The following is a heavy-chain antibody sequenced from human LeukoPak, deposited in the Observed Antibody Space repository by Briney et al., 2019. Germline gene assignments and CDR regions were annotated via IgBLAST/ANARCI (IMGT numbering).Heavy chain of an antibody. V-gene: IGHV4-59*08. CDR2: IYYSGGT. J-gene: IGHJ4*02. D-gene: IGHD2-2*01. CDR1: GGSISSYY. CDR3: ASVVPAARGPIHDY. Sequence: NTSETLSLTCTVSGGSISSYYWSWIRQPPGKGLEWIGYIYYSGGTNYNPSLKSRVTISVDTSKNQFSLKLSSVTAADTAVYYCASVVPAARGPIHDYWGQGTLVTVSS.